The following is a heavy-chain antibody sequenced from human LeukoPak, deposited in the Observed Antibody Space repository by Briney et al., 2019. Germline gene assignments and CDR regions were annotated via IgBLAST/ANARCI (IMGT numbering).Heavy chain of an antibody. CDR2: IVPIFNAA. D-gene: IGHD2-2*01. CDR1: GDTLNTYA. J-gene: IGHJ6*03. CDR3: ARGPYPSDGSGFYYSYMDV. Sequence: SVKVSRKTSGDTLNTYAINWVRQAPGQGPEWMGRIVPIFNAAAYAPKFQGRLTITADISTSTVYMELRSLTSEDTAVYYCARGPYPSDGSGFYYSYMDVWGKGTIVTVSS. V-gene: IGHV1-69*06.